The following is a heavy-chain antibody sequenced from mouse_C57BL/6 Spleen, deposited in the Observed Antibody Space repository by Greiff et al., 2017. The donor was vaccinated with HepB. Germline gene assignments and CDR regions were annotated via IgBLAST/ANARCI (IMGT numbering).Heavy chain of an antibody. J-gene: IGHJ3*01. CDR1: GFNIKDDY. Sequence: VQLKQSGAELVRPGASVKLSCTASGFNIKDDYMHWVKQRPEQGLEWIGWIDPENGDTEYASKFQGKATITADTSSNTAYLQLSSLTSEDTAVYYCTTPFYGAYWGQGTLVTVSA. V-gene: IGHV14-4*01. CDR3: TTPFYGAY. D-gene: IGHD1-1*01. CDR2: IDPENGDT.